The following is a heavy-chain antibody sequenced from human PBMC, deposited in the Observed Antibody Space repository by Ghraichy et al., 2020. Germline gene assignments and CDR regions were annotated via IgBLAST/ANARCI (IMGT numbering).Heavy chain of an antibody. J-gene: IGHJ4*02. CDR3: ARETGVAVAGTDY. D-gene: IGHD6-19*01. CDR1: GFTFRSYS. V-gene: IGHV3-21*01. CDR2: ISSSSSYI. Sequence: GEYLNISCAASGFTFRSYSMNWVRQAPGKGLEWVSFISSSSSYIYYADSVKGRFIISRDNAKNSLYLQMNSLRAEDTAVYYCARETGVAVAGTDYWGQGTLVTVSS.